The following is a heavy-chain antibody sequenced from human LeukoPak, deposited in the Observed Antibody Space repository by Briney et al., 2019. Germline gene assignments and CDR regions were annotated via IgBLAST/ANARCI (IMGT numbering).Heavy chain of an antibody. CDR1: GGSISSSNW. CDR3: ARSPSIAVAGTGFGN. Sequence: SETLSLTCAVSGGSISSSNWWSWVRQPPGKGLEWIGEIYHSGSSNYNPSLKSRVIISVDKSKNQFSLKLSSVTAADTAVYYCARSPSIAVAGTGFGNWGQGTLVTVSS. J-gene: IGHJ5*02. V-gene: IGHV4-4*02. D-gene: IGHD6-19*01. CDR2: IYHSGSS.